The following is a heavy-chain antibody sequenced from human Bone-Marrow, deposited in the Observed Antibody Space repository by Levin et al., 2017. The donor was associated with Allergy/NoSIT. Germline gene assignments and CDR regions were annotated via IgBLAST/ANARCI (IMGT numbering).Heavy chain of an antibody. D-gene: IGHD4-17*01. J-gene: IGHJ4*02. CDR3: ARDRPVTPHVYDHLDY. Sequence: GGSLRLSCAASGFTFSTYEMNWVRQAPGKGLEWVAYIGSSTSTIYYADSVKGRFTISRDNAKNSLYLQMNNLRVEDTGVYYCARDRPVTPHVYDHLDYWGQGTLVTVSS. CDR1: GFTFSTYE. V-gene: IGHV3-48*03. CDR2: IGSSTSTI.